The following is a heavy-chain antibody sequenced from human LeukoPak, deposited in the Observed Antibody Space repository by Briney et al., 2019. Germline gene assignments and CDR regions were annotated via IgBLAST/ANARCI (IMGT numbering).Heavy chain of an antibody. CDR3: ARGRYSGSYLLDY. CDR2: ISPNADII. J-gene: IGHJ4*02. CDR1: GFTFSDRY. Sequence: GGSLRLSCVAGGFTFSDRYMSWIRQAPGKGMEWVAYISPNADIIHYADSVKGRFTISRDNAKNALFLQVNSLRAEDTALYYCARGRYSGSYLLDYWGQGTLVTVSS. V-gene: IGHV3-11*04. D-gene: IGHD1-26*01.